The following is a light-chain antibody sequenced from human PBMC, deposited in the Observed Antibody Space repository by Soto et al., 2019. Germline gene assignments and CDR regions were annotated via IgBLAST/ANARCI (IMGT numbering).Light chain of an antibody. CDR3: QQYGTSPLT. J-gene: IGKJ4*01. Sequence: EIVLTQSPSTLSLSPGERATLPCRATQSVNNDYLAWYQQRPGLAPRLLIFGASGRATGIPDRFSGSGSGTDFTLTISRLEPEDFAIYYCQQYGTSPLTFGGGTKVDIK. V-gene: IGKV3-20*01. CDR1: QSVNNDY. CDR2: GAS.